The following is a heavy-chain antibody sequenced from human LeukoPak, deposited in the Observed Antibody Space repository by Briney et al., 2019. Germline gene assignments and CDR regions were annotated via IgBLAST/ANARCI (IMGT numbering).Heavy chain of an antibody. CDR2: INPNSGDT. CDR1: GYTFTGYY. J-gene: IGHJ4*02. V-gene: IGHV1-2*02. CDR3: ARGSYGSGSYNPLKFDY. D-gene: IGHD3-10*01. Sequence: GASVKVSCKASGYTFTGYYMHWVRQAPGQGLEWMGWINPNSGDTNYAQKFQGRVTMTRDTSISTAYMELGRLRSDDTAVYYCARGSYGSGSYNPLKFDYWGQGTLVTVSS.